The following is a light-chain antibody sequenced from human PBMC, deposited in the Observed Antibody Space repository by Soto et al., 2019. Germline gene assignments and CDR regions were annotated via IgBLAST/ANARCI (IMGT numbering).Light chain of an antibody. CDR2: AAS. V-gene: IGKV3-20*01. J-gene: IGKJ3*01. CDR3: QKYGGSPLVT. CDR1: QSIDSRS. Sequence: EVVLTQSPGTLSLSPGERATLSCRASQSIDSRSLAWYQQTPGQTPRLLIYAASSRAIGVSDRFSGSGSGTDFTLRISRLVPEDFAVYYCQKYGGSPLVTFGPGTKVEVK.